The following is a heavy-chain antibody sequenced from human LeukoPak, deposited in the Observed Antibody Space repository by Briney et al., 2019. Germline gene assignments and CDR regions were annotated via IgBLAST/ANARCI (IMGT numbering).Heavy chain of an antibody. D-gene: IGHD3-10*01. J-gene: IGHJ5*02. CDR1: GFTVSSNY. V-gene: IGHV3-53*01. CDR3: ARELWFGVLAP. Sequence: SGGSLRLSCAASGFTVSSNYMCWVCQAPGTGLGLVSVIYSGGSTYYADSVKGRFTISRDNSKTTLYLQMNSLRAEDTALYYCARELWFGVLAPWGQGTLVTVYS. CDR2: IYSGGST.